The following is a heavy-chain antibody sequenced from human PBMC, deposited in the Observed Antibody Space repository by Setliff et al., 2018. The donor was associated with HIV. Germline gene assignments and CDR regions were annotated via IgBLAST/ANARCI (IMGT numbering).Heavy chain of an antibody. D-gene: IGHD7-27*01. CDR1: GGSISSHY. CDR3: ARHPTNWGSTGYYYYYMDV. CDR2: IYYSGRT. V-gene: IGHV4-59*08. Sequence: SETLSLTCTVSGGSISSHYWGWIRQPPGKGLEWTGYIYYSGRTNYNPSLKSRVTISVDTSKNQFSLKLTSVTAADTAVYYCARHPTNWGSTGYYYYYMDVWGKGTTVTVSS. J-gene: IGHJ6*03.